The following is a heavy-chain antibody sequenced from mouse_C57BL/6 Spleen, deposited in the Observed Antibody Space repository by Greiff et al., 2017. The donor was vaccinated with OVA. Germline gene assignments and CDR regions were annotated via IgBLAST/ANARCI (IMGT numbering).Heavy chain of an antibody. CDR2: IRNKANGYTT. CDR3: ARSFYDYGALDY. Sequence: EVMLVESGGGLVQPGGSLSLSCAASGFTFTDYYMSWVRQPPGKALEWLGFIRNKANGYTTEYSASVKGRFTISRDNSQSILYLQMNALRAEDSATYYCARSFYDYGALDYWGQGTTLTVSS. CDR1: GFTFTDYY. D-gene: IGHD2-4*01. J-gene: IGHJ2*01. V-gene: IGHV7-3*01.